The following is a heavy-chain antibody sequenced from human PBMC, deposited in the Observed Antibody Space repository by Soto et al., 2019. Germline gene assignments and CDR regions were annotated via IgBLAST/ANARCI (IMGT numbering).Heavy chain of an antibody. V-gene: IGHV1-24*01. Sequence: ASVKVSCKVSGYTITELSMHWVRQAPGKGLEWMGGFDPEDGETIYAQKVQGRVTMTEDTSTDTAYMELRSLRSEDTAVYYCARVMKQCLREWFDHWGQGTLVTVSS. J-gene: IGHJ5*02. CDR1: GYTITELS. CDR3: ARVMKQCLREWFDH. CDR2: FDPEDGET. D-gene: IGHD6-19*01.